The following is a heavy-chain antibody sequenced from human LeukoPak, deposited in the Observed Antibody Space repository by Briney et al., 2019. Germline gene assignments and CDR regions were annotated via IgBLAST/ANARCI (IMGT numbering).Heavy chain of an antibody. CDR1: GYTFTNYD. V-gene: IGHV1-8*01. Sequence: ASVKVSCKTSGYTFTNYDINWVRQATGQGLEWMGWMNPNNGNTGYAQKFQGRVTMTRNTSISTAYMELSSLRSEDTAVYYCARGGVYYYDSSGSLDYWGQGTLVTVSS. CDR2: MNPNNGNT. CDR3: ARGGVYYYDSSGSLDY. D-gene: IGHD3-22*01. J-gene: IGHJ4*02.